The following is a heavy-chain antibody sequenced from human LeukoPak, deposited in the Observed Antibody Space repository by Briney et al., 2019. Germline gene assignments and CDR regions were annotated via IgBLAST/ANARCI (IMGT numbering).Heavy chain of an antibody. J-gene: IGHJ5*02. CDR1: GGSISSYY. V-gene: IGHV4-4*07. D-gene: IGHD4-4*01. CDR3: ARDFPLLMTTVTTSWFDP. CDR2: IYTSGST. Sequence: SETLSLTCTVSGGSISSYYWSWIRQPAGKGLEWIGRIYTSGSTNYNPSLKSRVTMSVDTSKNQFSLKLSSVTAADTAVYYCARDFPLLMTTVTTSWFDPWGQGALVTVSS.